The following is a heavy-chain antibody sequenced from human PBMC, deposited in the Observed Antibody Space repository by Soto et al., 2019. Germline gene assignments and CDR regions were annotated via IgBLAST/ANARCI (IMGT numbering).Heavy chain of an antibody. V-gene: IGHV3-48*02. D-gene: IGHD5-18*01. Sequence: EVQLVESGGGLVQPGGSLRLSCAASGFTFSTYSMNWVRQAPGKGLEWVSYISSSGSTMDYSDSVKGRFTISRDNAKNSLYLQMNSLRDEETAVYFCARDRRYSYGYGYDAFDIWGQGTMVTVSS. J-gene: IGHJ3*02. CDR2: ISSSGSTM. CDR1: GFTFSTYS. CDR3: ARDRRYSYGYGYDAFDI.